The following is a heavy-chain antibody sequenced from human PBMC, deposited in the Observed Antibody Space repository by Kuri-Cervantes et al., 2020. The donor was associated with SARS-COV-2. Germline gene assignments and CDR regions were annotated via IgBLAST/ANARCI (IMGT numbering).Heavy chain of an antibody. J-gene: IGHJ6*02. D-gene: IGHD3-3*01. Sequence: GGSLRLSCAASGFTFSSYWMSWGRQAPGQGLEWVANIKQDGSEKYYVDSVTGRFTISRDNAKNSLYLQMNSLRAEDTAVYYCARDRGMSGVVISLSGMDVWGQGTTVTVSS. CDR1: GFTFSSYW. CDR3: ARDRGMSGVVISLSGMDV. V-gene: IGHV3-7*05. CDR2: IKQDGSEK.